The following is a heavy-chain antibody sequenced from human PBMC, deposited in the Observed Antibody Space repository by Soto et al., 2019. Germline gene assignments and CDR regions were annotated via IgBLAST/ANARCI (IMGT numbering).Heavy chain of an antibody. J-gene: IGHJ4*02. CDR1: GGTFSRHA. D-gene: IGHD3-22*01. CDR2: IIPIFGTA. Sequence: QVQLVQSGAEVRKPGSSVKASCKASGGTFSRHAISWVRQAPGQGLEWMGGIIPIFGTANHAQKFQGRVTIIADESTSTVYMELSSLRSEDTAIYYCARGWGYDSTDYYYAYWGQGTLVIVSS. CDR3: ARGWGYDSTDYYYAY. V-gene: IGHV1-69*01.